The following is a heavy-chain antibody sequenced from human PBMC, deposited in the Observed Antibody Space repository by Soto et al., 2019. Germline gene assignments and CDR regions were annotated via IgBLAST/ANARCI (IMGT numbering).Heavy chain of an antibody. CDR2: INAGNGNT. Sequence: EASVKVSCKASGYTFTSYAMHWVRQAPGQRLEWMGWINAGNGNTKYSQKFQGRVTITRDTSASTAYMELSSLRSEDTAVYYCARVDCSSTSCYRFDYWGQGTLVTVSS. D-gene: IGHD2-2*01. CDR3: ARVDCSSTSCYRFDY. J-gene: IGHJ4*02. CDR1: GYTFTSYA. V-gene: IGHV1-3*01.